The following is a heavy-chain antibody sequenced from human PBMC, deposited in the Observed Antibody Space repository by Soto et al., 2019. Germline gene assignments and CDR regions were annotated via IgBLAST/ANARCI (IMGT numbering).Heavy chain of an antibody. J-gene: IGHJ4*02. CDR1: GCTGNNNY. V-gene: IGHV3-66*01. D-gene: IGHD3-10*01. Sequence: EVQLVESGGGLIQPGGSLRLSCAVSGCTGNNNYMSWVRQAPGKGLEWVSVIYSGGNTDYAESVRGRFTVSRDTSKNTLYLHMNSLRAEDTAIYYCTRDSSYYGAGRGVLDYWGQGTPVSVSS. CDR3: TRDSSYYGAGRGVLDY. CDR2: IYSGGNT.